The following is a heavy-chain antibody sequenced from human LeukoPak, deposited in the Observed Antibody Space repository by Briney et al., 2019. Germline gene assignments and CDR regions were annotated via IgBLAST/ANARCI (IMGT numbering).Heavy chain of an antibody. CDR2: FDPEDGET. D-gene: IGHD6-13*01. V-gene: IGHV1-24*01. J-gene: IGHJ5*02. Sequence: ASVKVSCKVSGYTLTELSMHWVRQAPGKGLEWMGGFDPEDGETIYAQKFQGRVTMTEVTSTDTAYMELSSLRSEDTAVYYCATMEQHGSWFDPWGQGTLVTVSS. CDR1: GYTLTELS. CDR3: ATMEQHGSWFDP.